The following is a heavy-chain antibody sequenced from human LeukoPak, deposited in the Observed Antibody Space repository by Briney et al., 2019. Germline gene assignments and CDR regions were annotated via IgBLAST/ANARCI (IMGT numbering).Heavy chain of an antibody. CDR2: INPNSGGT. J-gene: IGHJ4*02. V-gene: IGHV1-2*02. CDR3: AREVVAATGFDY. D-gene: IGHD2-15*01. CDR1: GYTFTGYY. Sequence: ASVTVSCTASGYTFTGYYMHWVRQAPGQGLEWMGWINPNSGGTNYAQKFQGRVTMTRDTSISTAYMELSRLRSDDTAVYYCAREVVAATGFDYWGQGTLVTVSS.